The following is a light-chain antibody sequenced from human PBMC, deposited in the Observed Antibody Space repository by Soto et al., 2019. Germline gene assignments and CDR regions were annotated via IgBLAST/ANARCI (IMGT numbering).Light chain of an antibody. J-gene: IGKJ5*01. Sequence: EIVLTQSPGTLSLSPGERATLSCRASQSVNTNYLAWYQQKSGQAPRLLIYGASSRATGIPDRFSGRGSGTDFTLTISRLEPEDFAAYFCQQYGSSPITFGQGTRLEIK. CDR1: QSVNTNY. V-gene: IGKV3-20*01. CDR3: QQYGSSPIT. CDR2: GAS.